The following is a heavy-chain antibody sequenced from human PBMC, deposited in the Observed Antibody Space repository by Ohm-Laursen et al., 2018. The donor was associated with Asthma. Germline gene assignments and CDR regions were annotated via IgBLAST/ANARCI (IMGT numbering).Heavy chain of an antibody. V-gene: IGHV1-69*13. CDR1: GGTFSSYA. D-gene: IGHD3-3*01. CDR2: IIPIFGTA. CDR3: ARERGITIFGVVSNYFDY. J-gene: IGHJ4*02. Sequence: SVKASCKASGGTFSSYAISWVRQAPGQGLEWMGGIIPIFGTANYAQKFQGRVTITADESTSTAYMELRSLRSDDTAVYYCARERGITIFGVVSNYFDYWGQGTLVTVSS.